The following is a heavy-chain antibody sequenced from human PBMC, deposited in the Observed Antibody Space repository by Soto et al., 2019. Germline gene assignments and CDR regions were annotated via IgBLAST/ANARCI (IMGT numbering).Heavy chain of an antibody. Sequence: QVTLKESGPVLVKPTETLTLTCTVSGFSLSNARMGVSWIRQPPGKALEWLAHIFSNDEKSYSTSLKSRLTISKDTSKSQVVLTMTNMDPVDTATYYCARTPHPPLAYCGGDCYSSYAFDIWGQGTMVTVSS. CDR3: ARTPHPPLAYCGGDCYSSYAFDI. CDR1: GFSLSNARMG. J-gene: IGHJ3*02. CDR2: IFSNDEK. D-gene: IGHD2-21*02. V-gene: IGHV2-26*01.